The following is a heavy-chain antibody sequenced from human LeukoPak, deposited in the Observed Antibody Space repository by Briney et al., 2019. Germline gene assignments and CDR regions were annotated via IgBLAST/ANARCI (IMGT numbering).Heavy chain of an antibody. J-gene: IGHJ3*02. CDR1: GGSISSYY. D-gene: IGHD3-3*01. Sequence: SETLSLTCTVSGGSISSYYWSWIRQPAGKGLEWIGRIYTSGSTNYNPSLKSRVTMSVDTSKNQFSLKLSSVTAADTAVYYCARAPYDFWSGYYMGAFDIWGQGTMVTVSS. CDR3: ARAPYDFWSGYYMGAFDI. CDR2: IYTSGST. V-gene: IGHV4-4*07.